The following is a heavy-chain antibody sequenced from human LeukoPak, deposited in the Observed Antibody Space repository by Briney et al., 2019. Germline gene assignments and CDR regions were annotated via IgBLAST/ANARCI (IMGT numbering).Heavy chain of an antibody. CDR3: ARYYSGSYGFDY. CDR2: LYYSGST. CDR1: GGSISSSNYY. D-gene: IGHD1-26*01. J-gene: IGHJ4*02. V-gene: IGHV4-39*01. Sequence: SETLSLTCTVSGGSISSSNYYWGWIRQPPGEGLEWIGYLYYSGSTYYNPSLKSRVTMSVDTSKNQFSLKLSSVTAADTAVYYCARYYSGSYGFDYWGQGTLVTVSS.